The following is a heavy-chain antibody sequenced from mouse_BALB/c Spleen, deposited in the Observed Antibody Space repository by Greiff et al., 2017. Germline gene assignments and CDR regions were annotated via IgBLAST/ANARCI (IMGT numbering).Heavy chain of an antibody. CDR2: INSNGGST. D-gene: IGHD1-1*01. CDR3: ARDYYGSSPYYYAMDY. V-gene: IGHV5-6-3*01. CDR1: GFTFSSYG. J-gene: IGHJ4*01. Sequence: EVQGVESGGGLVQPGGSRKLSCAASGFTFSSYGMSWVRQTPDKRLELVATINSNGGSTYYPDSVKGRFTISRDNAKNTLYLQMSSLKSEDTAMYYCARDYYGSSPYYYAMDYWGQGTSVTVSS.